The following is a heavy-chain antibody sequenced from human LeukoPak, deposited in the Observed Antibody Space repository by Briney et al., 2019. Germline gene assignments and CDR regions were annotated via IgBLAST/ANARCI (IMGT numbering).Heavy chain of an antibody. CDR3: AKEIEGLGVPARRWFDN. CDR1: DGSISSYY. J-gene: IGHJ4*02. V-gene: IGHV4-59*01. Sequence: PSETLSLTCTVSDGSISSYYWSWIRQPPGERMEWIGYVYYTGTINYNPSLKSRVTISVDTSKNQFSLKLSSVTAADTAMYYCAKEIEGLGVPARRWFDNWGQGTLVTVSS. D-gene: IGHD2-2*01. CDR2: VYYTGTI.